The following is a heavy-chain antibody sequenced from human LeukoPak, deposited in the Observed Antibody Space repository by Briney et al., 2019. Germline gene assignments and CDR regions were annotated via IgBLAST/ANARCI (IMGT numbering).Heavy chain of an antibody. CDR2: ISGSGGAT. Sequence: PGGSLRLSCAASGFTFSSYAMRWVRQAPGKGLEWVSAISGSGGATYYADPVKGRFTISRDNSKNTLYLQMNSLRAEDTAVYYCAKSWLRLGGNYWGQGTLVTVSS. CDR3: AKSWLRLGGNY. V-gene: IGHV3-23*01. D-gene: IGHD5-12*01. CDR1: GFTFSSYA. J-gene: IGHJ4*02.